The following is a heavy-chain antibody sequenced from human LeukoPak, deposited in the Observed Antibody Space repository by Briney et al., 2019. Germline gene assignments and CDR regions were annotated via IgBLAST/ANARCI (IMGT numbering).Heavy chain of an antibody. Sequence: GGSLRLSCAVSGFTFSRYAMSWVRQAPGKGLEWVAAISGSGGGTDYADSVKGRFTISRDNSKNTLYLQMNSLRAEDTAVYYCAKGEQGLVLYFQHLGQGTLVTVSS. J-gene: IGHJ1*01. CDR2: ISGSGGGT. V-gene: IGHV3-23*01. CDR3: AKGEQGLVLYFQH. D-gene: IGHD6-19*01. CDR1: GFTFSRYA.